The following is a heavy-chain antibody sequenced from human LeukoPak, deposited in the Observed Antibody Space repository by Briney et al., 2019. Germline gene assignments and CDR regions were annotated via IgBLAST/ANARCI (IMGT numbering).Heavy chain of an antibody. CDR1: GFTFDDYA. V-gene: IGHV3-9*01. D-gene: IGHD6-13*01. CDR3: AKDRDHLAAAGSIDY. CDR2: ISWNSGSI. J-gene: IGHJ4*02. Sequence: GGSLRLSCAASGFTFDDYAMHWVRQAPGKGLEWVSGISWNSGSIGYADSVKGRLTISRDNAKNSLYLQMNSLRAEDTALYYCAKDRDHLAAAGSIDYWGQGTLVTVSS.